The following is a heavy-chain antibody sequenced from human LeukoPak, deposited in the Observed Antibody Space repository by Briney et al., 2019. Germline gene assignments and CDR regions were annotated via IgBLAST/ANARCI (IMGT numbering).Heavy chain of an antibody. V-gene: IGHV3-7*01. J-gene: IGHJ3*02. CDR1: GFTFSTYW. Sequence: PGGSLRLSCAASGFTFSTYWMSWVRQAPGKGLEWVANIKQDGDDKYYVDSVKGRFTISRDNAKNSLYLQMNSLRADDTAVYYCARERVWDAFDIWGQGTMVTVSS. CDR2: IKQDGDDK. CDR3: ARERVWDAFDI. D-gene: IGHD3-16*01.